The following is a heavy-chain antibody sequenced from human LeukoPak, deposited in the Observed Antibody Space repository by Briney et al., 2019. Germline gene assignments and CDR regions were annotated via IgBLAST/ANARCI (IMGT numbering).Heavy chain of an antibody. Sequence: GGSLRLSCTASGFTFSYFGMSWVRQAPGKGLECVSSISITSSYIYYGDSVKGRFTISRDNAKNTLYLQMNSLRAEDTAVYYCAREYGNYGMDVWGQGTTVTVSS. D-gene: IGHD1-14*01. CDR2: ISITSSYI. V-gene: IGHV3-21*01. CDR1: GFTFSYFG. J-gene: IGHJ6*02. CDR3: AREYGNYGMDV.